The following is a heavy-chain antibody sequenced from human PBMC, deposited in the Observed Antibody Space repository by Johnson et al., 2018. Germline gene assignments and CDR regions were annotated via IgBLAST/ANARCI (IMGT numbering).Heavy chain of an antibody. CDR1: GFTFRSYG. Sequence: QVRLVESGGGVVEPGRSLRLSCVASGFTFRSYGMHWVRQAPGKGLEWVGFISYDAINDYYDDSVKGRFTISRDYSKNTVYLQMTSLRAGDTAVYNCARDTYFSGGDCYLEETDYWGQGTLVTVSS. V-gene: IGHV3-30*03. J-gene: IGHJ4*02. D-gene: IGHD2-15*01. CDR2: ISYDAIND. CDR3: ARDTYFSGGDCYLEETDY.